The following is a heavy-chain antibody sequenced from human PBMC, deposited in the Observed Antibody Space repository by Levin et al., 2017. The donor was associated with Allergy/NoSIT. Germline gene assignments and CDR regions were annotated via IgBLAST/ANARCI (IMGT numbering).Heavy chain of an antibody. V-gene: IGHV3-30*18. Sequence: GGSLRLSCAASGFTFSSYGMHWVRQAPGKGLEWVAVISYDGSNKYYADSVKGRFTISRDNSKNTLYLQMNSLRAEDTAVYYCAKDQGELLPVAVAVGYFQHWGQGTLVTVSS. CDR1: GFTFSSYG. CDR2: ISYDGSNK. J-gene: IGHJ1*01. CDR3: AKDQGELLPVAVAVGYFQH. D-gene: IGHD6-19*01.